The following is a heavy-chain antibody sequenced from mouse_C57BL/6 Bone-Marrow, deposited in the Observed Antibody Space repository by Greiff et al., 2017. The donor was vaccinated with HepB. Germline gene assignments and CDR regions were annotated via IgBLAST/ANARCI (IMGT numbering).Heavy chain of an antibody. J-gene: IGHJ2*01. Sequence: QVQLQQSGPELVKPGASVKISCKASGYAFSSSWMSWVKQRPGKGLEWIGRIYPGDGDTNYNGKFKGKATLTADKSSSTAYMQLSSLTSEDSAVYFCARVYYGSSSYYFDYWGQGTTLTVSS. CDR1: GYAFSSSW. CDR3: ARVYYGSSSYYFDY. D-gene: IGHD1-1*01. V-gene: IGHV1-82*01. CDR2: IYPGDGDT.